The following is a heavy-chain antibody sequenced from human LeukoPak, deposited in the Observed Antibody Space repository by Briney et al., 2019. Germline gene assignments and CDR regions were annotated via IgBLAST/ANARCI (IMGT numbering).Heavy chain of an antibody. Sequence: SETLSLTCAVYGGSFGGYYWSWIRQPPGKGLEWIGEINHSGSTNYNPSLKSRVTISVDTSKNQFSLKLSSVTAADTAVYYCARGHDSSGYYFDYWGQGTLVTVSS. CDR3: ARGHDSSGYYFDY. CDR2: INHSGST. J-gene: IGHJ4*02. CDR1: GGSFGGYY. V-gene: IGHV4-34*01. D-gene: IGHD3-22*01.